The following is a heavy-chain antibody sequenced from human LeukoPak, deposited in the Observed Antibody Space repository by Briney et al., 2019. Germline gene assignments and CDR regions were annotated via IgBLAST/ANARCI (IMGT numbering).Heavy chain of an antibody. CDR1: GYTFTSYY. D-gene: IGHD1-26*01. CDR3: ARDKWAGVVFYSYYMDV. V-gene: IGHV1-46*01. J-gene: IGHJ6*03. CDR2: IYPSGGST. Sequence: ASVKVSSKVSGYTFTSYYIHWVRQAPGQGLEWMAIIYPSGGSTDYAQKFQGRVTMTRDTSTSTVYMELSSLRSEDTAVYYCARDKWAGVVFYSYYMDVWGKGTTVTVSS.